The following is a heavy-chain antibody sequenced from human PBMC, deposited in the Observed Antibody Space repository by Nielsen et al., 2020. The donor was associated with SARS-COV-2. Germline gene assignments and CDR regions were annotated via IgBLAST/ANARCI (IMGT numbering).Heavy chain of an antibody. CDR3: ATGPGQLVLGWFDP. V-gene: IGHV1-24*01. CDR2: FDPEDAET. Sequence: ASVKVSCKASGYTFINHDINWVRQAPGAGLEWMGSFDPEDAETVYAENLQGRVTMTEDTSTDTAYMELSSLRSEDTAVYYCATGPGQLVLGWFDPWGQGTLVTVSS. CDR1: GYTFINHD. J-gene: IGHJ5*02. D-gene: IGHD6-13*01.